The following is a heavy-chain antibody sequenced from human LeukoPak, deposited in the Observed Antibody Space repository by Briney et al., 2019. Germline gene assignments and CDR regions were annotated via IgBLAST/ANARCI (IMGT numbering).Heavy chain of an antibody. CDR3: ARDQRLYCSGSNCYWAFDL. D-gene: IGHD2-2*01. CDR2: IYSGGST. CDR1: GFTVSSNY. V-gene: IGHV3-53*01. Sequence: GGSLRLSCTASGFTVSSNYMSWVRQAPGKGLEWVSVIYSGGSTYYADSVKGRFTISRDNAKSSLYLQMNSLRAEDTAVYYCARDQRLYCSGSNCYWAFDLWGQGTMVTVSS. J-gene: IGHJ3*01.